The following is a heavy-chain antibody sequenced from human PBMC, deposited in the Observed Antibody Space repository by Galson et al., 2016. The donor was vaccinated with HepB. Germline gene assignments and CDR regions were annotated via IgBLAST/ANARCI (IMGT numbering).Heavy chain of an antibody. CDR2: IWYDGSRK. CDR1: GVAFTSYA. J-gene: IGHJ4*02. CDR3: ARDRLVRGVNPRPLDY. Sequence: SLRLSCAASGVAFTSYAMTWVRQAPGKGLEWVAVIWYDGSRKHYADSVKGRFTISRDNYKNTLSLQMNSLRAEDTAVYYCARDRLVRGVNPRPLDYWGQGALVTVSS. D-gene: IGHD3-10*01. V-gene: IGHV3-33*08.